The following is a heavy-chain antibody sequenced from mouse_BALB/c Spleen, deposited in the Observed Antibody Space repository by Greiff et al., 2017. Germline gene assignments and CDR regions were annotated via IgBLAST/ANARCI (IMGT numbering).Heavy chain of an antibody. CDR3: TRSHWYFDV. V-gene: IGHV1S22*01. CDR2: IYPGSGST. Sequence: LKQPGSELVRPGASVKLSCKASGYTFTSYWMHWVKQRPGQGLEWIGNIYPGSGSTNYDEKFKSKATLTVDTSSSTAYMQLSSLTSEDSAVYYCTRSHWYFDVWGAGTTVTVSS. J-gene: IGHJ1*01. CDR1: GYTFTSYW.